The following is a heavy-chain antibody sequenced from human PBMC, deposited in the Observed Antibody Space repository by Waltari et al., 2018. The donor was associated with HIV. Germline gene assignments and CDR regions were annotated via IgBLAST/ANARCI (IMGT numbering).Heavy chain of an antibody. CDR2: IYHSGST. V-gene: IGHV4-38-2*01. J-gene: IGHJ4*02. CDR1: GYSISSGYY. D-gene: IGHD3-22*01. CDR3: ARSPSGYYMYYFDY. Sequence: QVQLQESGPGLVKPSETLSLTCAVSGYSISSGYYWGWIRQPPGKGLEWIGSIYHSGSTYYNPSLKSRVTISVDTSNNQFSLRLTSVTAADTAVYYCARSPSGYYMYYFDYWGQGTLVTVSS.